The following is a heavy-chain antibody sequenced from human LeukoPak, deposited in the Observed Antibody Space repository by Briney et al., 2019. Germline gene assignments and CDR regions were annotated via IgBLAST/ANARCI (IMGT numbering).Heavy chain of an antibody. Sequence: GGSLRLSCAASGFTFSSCAMHWVRQAPGKGLEWVAVISYDGSNKYYADSVQGRFTISRDYSKNTLFLQMNSLRAEDTAVYFCTRDQGEYYFDSWGQGTLVTVSS. V-gene: IGHV3-30-3*01. CDR1: GFTFSSCA. CDR2: ISYDGSNK. D-gene: IGHD3-10*01. CDR3: TRDQGEYYFDS. J-gene: IGHJ4*02.